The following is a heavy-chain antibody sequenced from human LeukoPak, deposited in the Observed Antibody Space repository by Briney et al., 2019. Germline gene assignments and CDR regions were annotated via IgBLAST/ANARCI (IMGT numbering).Heavy chain of an antibody. V-gene: IGHV3-48*02. D-gene: IGHD3-22*01. J-gene: IGHJ4*02. Sequence: GGSLRLSCAASGFTFSSYSMNWVRQAPGKGLEWVSYISSSSCTIYYADSVKGRFTISRDNAKNSLYLKMNSLRDEDTAVYYCARDRGYYDSGGLDYWGQGTLVTVSS. CDR2: ISSSSCTI. CDR1: GFTFSSYS. CDR3: ARDRGYYDSGGLDY.